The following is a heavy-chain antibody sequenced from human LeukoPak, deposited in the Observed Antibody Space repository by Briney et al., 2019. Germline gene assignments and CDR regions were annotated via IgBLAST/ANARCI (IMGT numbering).Heavy chain of an antibody. J-gene: IGHJ4*02. CDR2: IYYSGSA. V-gene: IGHV4-39*07. CDR3: ARDAGAVAGTGGSFY. D-gene: IGHD6-19*01. Sequence: SETLSLTCTLSRGSISTSRYYWGWIRQPPGKGLEWIGSIYYSGSAYYNPSLKSRVTISVDTSKNQFYLKLSSVTAADTAVYYCARDAGAVAGTGGSFYWGQGTLVNGS. CDR1: RGSISTSRYY.